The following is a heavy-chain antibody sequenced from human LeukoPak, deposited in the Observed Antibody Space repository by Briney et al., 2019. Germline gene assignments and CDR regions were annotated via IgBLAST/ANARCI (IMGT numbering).Heavy chain of an antibody. CDR3: AREGGSHFDY. Sequence: GRSLRLSCAASGFTFDYDAMNWVRQAPGKGLEWVSSISSSSSYIYYADSVKGRFTISRDNAKNSLYLQMNSLRAEDTAVYYCAREGGSHFDYWGQGTLVTVSS. CDR2: ISSSSSYI. D-gene: IGHD1-26*01. J-gene: IGHJ4*02. CDR1: GFTFDYDA. V-gene: IGHV3-21*01.